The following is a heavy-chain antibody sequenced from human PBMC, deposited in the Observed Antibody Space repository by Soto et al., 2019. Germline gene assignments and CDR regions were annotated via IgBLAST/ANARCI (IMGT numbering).Heavy chain of an antibody. CDR2: IKQDGSAT. CDR3: AKELEYHHAFDI. CDR1: EFSFSTSW. Sequence: EVQLVESGGGLVQPGGSLRLSCAASEFSFSTSWMSWVRQAPGKGLEWVANIKQDGSATNYVDSVKGRFTISRDNAKKSLYLEMNSLRAEDTAVYYCAKELEYHHAFDIWGQGTMVTVSS. V-gene: IGHV3-7*03. J-gene: IGHJ3*02. D-gene: IGHD2-2*01.